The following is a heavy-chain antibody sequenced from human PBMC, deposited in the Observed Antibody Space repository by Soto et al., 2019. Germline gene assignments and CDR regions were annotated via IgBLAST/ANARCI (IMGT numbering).Heavy chain of an antibody. J-gene: IGHJ3*02. Sequence: EVQRLESGGGLVKPGGSLRLSCAASGFTFSSYSRNWVRQAPGKGLEWVSSISSSSSYIYYADSVKGRFTISRDNAKNSLYLQMNSLRAEDTAVYYCAGLPRILVSYSSSSKAAFDIWGQRTMVTVSS. CDR1: GFTFSSYS. V-gene: IGHV3-21*01. D-gene: IGHD6-6*01. CDR3: AGLPRILVSYSSSSKAAFDI. CDR2: ISSSSSYI.